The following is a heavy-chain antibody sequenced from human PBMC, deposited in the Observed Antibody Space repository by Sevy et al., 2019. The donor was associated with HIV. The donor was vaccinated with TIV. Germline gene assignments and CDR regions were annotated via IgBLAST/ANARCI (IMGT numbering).Heavy chain of an antibody. D-gene: IGHD3-22*01. CDR3: ATTKDYYESSGSPFDD. J-gene: IGHJ4*02. CDR2: FDPEDDKR. V-gene: IGHV1-24*01. CDR1: GKTLAALA. Sequence: ASVKVSCKISGKTLAALAMHWVRQAPGKGLEWMGSFDPEDDKRIYSQKFQGRVTMTEDTSTDTTYMELRSLRSEDTAGYYCATTKDYYESSGSPFDDWGQGTLVTVSS.